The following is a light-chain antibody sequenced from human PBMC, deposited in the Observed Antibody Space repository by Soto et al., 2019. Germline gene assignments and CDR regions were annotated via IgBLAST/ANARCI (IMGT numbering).Light chain of an antibody. CDR2: GAS. V-gene: IGKV3-20*01. CDR3: HQYGLLPQHP. CDR1: QSVNSNY. Sequence: EIVLTQSPGTLSLSPGEAAILSCRASQSVNSNYLAWYQQKPGQAPRLLIYGASSRATGVPNRFSGSGSGTDFTLTIGSLEPEDFAVYYCHQYGLLPQHPFGQGTKLEIK. J-gene: IGKJ2*01.